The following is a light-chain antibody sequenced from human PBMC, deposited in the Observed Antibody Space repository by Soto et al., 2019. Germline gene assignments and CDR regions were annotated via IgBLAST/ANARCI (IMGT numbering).Light chain of an antibody. V-gene: IGLV2-14*01. J-gene: IGLJ1*01. CDR3: SSYTSNSTQV. Sequence: QSALTQPASVSGSPGQSITISCTATSSDVGGYNYVSWYQQHPGKAPKLMIYDVSNRPSGVSNRFSGSKSGNTASLTISGLQAEDEADYYCSSYTSNSTQVFGTGTKLTVL. CDR1: SSDVGGYNY. CDR2: DVS.